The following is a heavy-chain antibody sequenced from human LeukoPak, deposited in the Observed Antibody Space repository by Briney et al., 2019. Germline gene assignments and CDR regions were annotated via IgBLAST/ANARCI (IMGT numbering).Heavy chain of an antibody. CDR1: GIPLSLYG. D-gene: IGHD3-22*01. CDR3: AKRGVVIRVILVGFHKEAYYFDS. CDR2: ISDSGGRT. V-gene: IGHV3-23*01. Sequence: GGSLRLSCAVSGIPLSLYGMSWVRHAPGKGLEWVAGISDSGGRTKYADSVKGRFNISRDNPKNTLYLQMNSLRAEDTGVYFCAKRGVVIRVILVGFHKEAYYFDSWGQGALVTVSS. J-gene: IGHJ4*02.